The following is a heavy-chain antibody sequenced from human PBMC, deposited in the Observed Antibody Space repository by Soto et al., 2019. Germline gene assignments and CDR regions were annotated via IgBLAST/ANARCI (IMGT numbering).Heavy chain of an antibody. CDR1: GFTFISYA. Sequence: GGSLRLSCAASGFTFISYAMHWVRQAPGKGLEWVAVISYDGSNKYYADSVKGRFTISRDNSKNTLYLQMNSLRAEDTAVYYCARDDGSGSYYSPRHYYYGMDVWGQGTTVTVSS. J-gene: IGHJ6*02. D-gene: IGHD3-10*01. V-gene: IGHV3-30-3*01. CDR3: ARDDGSGSYYSPRHYYYGMDV. CDR2: ISYDGSNK.